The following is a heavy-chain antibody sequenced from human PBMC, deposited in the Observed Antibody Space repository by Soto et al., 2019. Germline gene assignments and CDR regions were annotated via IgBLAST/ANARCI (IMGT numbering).Heavy chain of an antibody. CDR1: GGTFSTYA. V-gene: IGHV1-69*06. J-gene: IGHJ4*02. Sequence: SVKVSCKTSGGTFSTYAIYWVRQAPGQGLEWMGSIIPHNGTADYAQKLQGRVTITADTSTSTAYMELRSLRSEDTAVYYCANARSGAGLYYFDYWGQGTLVTVSS. CDR2: IIPHNGTA. CDR3: ANARSGAGLYYFDY. D-gene: IGHD3-3*01.